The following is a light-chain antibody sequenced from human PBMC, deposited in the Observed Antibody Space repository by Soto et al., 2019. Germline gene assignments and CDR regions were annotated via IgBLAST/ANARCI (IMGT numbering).Light chain of an antibody. J-gene: IGKJ1*01. Sequence: EIVLTQSPATLSLSPGERDTLSCRASQIVSSYLAWYQQKPGQAPRLLIYDASNRATGIPARFSGSGSGTDFTLTISSLEPEDFAVYYCQQRSNWPPTFGQGTKVDIK. CDR2: DAS. CDR3: QQRSNWPPT. V-gene: IGKV3-11*01. CDR1: QIVSSY.